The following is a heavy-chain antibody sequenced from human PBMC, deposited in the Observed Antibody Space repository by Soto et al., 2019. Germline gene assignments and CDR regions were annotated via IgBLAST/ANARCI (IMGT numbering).Heavy chain of an antibody. J-gene: IGHJ6*02. D-gene: IGHD5-12*01. CDR1: GYTFASYG. Sequence: ASVKVSCTASGYTFASYGISWVRQAPGQGLEWMGWISAYNGNTNYAQKLQGRVTMTTDTSTSTAYMELRSLRSDDTAVYYCARDARLYYYYGMDVWGQGTTVTVSS. CDR2: ISAYNGNT. V-gene: IGHV1-18*01. CDR3: ARDARLYYYYGMDV.